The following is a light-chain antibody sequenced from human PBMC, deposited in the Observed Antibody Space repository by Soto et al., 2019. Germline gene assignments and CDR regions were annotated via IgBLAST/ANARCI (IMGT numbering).Light chain of an antibody. V-gene: IGKV3-20*01. Sequence: EIVLTQSPGTLSLSPGDRATLSCRASQNLSSSYLAWYQQKLGQAPRLLIYGASSRATGIPDRFSGSVSGRDVMLAISRLEPEDFGVDYCQQYDSSPRLTFGGGTKVEIK. CDR2: GAS. CDR3: QQYDSSPRLT. J-gene: IGKJ4*01. CDR1: QNLSSSY.